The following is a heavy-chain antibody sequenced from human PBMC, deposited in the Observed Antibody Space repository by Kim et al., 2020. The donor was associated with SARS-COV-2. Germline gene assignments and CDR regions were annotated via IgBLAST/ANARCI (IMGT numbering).Heavy chain of an antibody. V-gene: IGHV1-69*13. CDR2: IIPLIGRG. Sequence: SVKVSCKVSGGSFRTYVMRWVRQAPGQGLEWMGGIIPLIGRGSYTQKFQGRVTITADASTTTAYMELSSLRSEDTAVYYCTRGGGEFNDQNGVDVWGQG. CDR1: GGSFRTYV. D-gene: IGHD1-1*01. CDR3: TRGGGEFNDQNGVDV. J-gene: IGHJ6*02.